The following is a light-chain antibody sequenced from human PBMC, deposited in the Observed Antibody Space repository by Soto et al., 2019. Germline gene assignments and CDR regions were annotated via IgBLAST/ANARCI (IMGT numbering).Light chain of an antibody. CDR3: QHSYGSPWT. J-gene: IGKJ1*01. V-gene: IGKV1-39*01. CDR1: QSIRSF. CDR2: AAS. Sequence: DIQMTQSPSPLSASVGDRVTITCRASQSIRSFLNWYQQKPGKAPKLLIYAASSLQSGVPSRFSGSGSGTDFTLTISSLQPEDFATYYCQHSYGSPWTFGQGTKVEIK.